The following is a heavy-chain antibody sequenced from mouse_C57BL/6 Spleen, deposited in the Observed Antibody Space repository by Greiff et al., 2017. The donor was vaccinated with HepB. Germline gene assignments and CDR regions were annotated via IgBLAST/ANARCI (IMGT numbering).Heavy chain of an antibody. CDR3: AGYGRYFDY. V-gene: IGHV1-81*01. CDR2: IYPRSGNT. CDR1: GYTFTSYG. J-gene: IGHJ2*01. D-gene: IGHD1-2*01. Sequence: VKLMESGAELARPGASVKLSCKASGYTFTSYGISWVKQRTGQGLEWIGEIYPRSGNTYYNEKFKGKATLTADKSSSTAYRELRSLTAEDPAVYYCAGYGRYFDYWGQGTTRTVSS.